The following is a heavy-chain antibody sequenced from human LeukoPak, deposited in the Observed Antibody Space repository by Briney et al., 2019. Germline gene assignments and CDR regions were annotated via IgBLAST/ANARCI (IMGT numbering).Heavy chain of an antibody. CDR3: ARGNWGSYYDTSGPTDY. CDR1: GFTFSSYW. V-gene: IGHV3-7*01. CDR2: IKQGGSEK. Sequence: GGSLRLSCAASGFTFSSYWMSWVRQAPGKGLEWVANIKQGGSEKYYVDSVKGRFTISRDNAKNSLYLQMNSLGAEDTAVYYCARGNWGSYYDTSGPTDYWGQGTLVTVSS. J-gene: IGHJ4*02. D-gene: IGHD3-22*01.